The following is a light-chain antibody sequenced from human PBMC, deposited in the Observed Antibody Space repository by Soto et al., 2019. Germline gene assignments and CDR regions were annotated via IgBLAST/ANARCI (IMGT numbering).Light chain of an antibody. CDR2: DAS. CDR1: QSLSIY. J-gene: IGKJ4*01. CDR3: QQRRSWPLT. Sequence: EIVLTQSPATLALSPGEGATLSCRVSQSLSIYLAWYQQKPGQTPRLLIYDASNRATGVPARFSGSGSGTDFTLTISSLEPEDFAFYYCQQRRSWPLTFGGGTKVEIK. V-gene: IGKV3-11*01.